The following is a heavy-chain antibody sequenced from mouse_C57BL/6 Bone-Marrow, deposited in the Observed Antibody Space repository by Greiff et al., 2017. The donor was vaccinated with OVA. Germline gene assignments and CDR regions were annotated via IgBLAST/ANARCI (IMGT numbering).Heavy chain of an antibody. Sequence: VQLQQPGAELVKPGASVKMSCKASGYTFTSYWITWVKQRPGQGLEWIGDIYPGSGSTNYNEKFKSKATLTVDTSSSTADMQLSSLTSEDSAVYYCARGTVVAWYFDVWGTGTTVTVSS. CDR1: GYTFTSYW. D-gene: IGHD1-1*01. V-gene: IGHV1-55*01. J-gene: IGHJ1*03. CDR2: IYPGSGST. CDR3: ARGTVVAWYFDV.